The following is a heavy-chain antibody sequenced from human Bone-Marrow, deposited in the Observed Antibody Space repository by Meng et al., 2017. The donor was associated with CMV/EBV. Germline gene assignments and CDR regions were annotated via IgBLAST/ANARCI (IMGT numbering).Heavy chain of an antibody. Sequence: GSLRLSCAVSGGSISSSNWWSWVRQPPGKGLEWIGEIYHSGSTNYNPSLKSRVTISVDKSKNQFSLKLSSVTAADTAVYYCARAHAVARYYHWGQGNLVTVSS. V-gene: IGHV4-4*02. CDR3: ARAHAVARYYH. CDR1: GGSISSSNW. CDR2: IYHSGST. D-gene: IGHD6-19*01. J-gene: IGHJ5*02.